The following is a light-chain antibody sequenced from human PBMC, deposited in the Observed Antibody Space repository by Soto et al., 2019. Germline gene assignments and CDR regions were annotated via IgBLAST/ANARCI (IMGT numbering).Light chain of an antibody. CDR3: QQYGSSRWT. CDR2: AAS. CDR1: QSISSTY. V-gene: IGKV3-20*01. J-gene: IGKJ1*01. Sequence: EIELTQCPDTLSLFPGERATLSCRASQSISSTYLAWYQQKPGQAPRPLISAASNRATGTPDRFSGSGSGTDFTLTISRLEPEDFAVYYCQQYGSSRWTFGQGTKVDIK.